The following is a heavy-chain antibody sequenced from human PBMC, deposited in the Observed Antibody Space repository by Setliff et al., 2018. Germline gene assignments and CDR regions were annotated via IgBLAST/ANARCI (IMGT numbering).Heavy chain of an antibody. D-gene: IGHD2-15*01. J-gene: IGHJ3*02. V-gene: IGHV3-30*03. CDR2: MSLDETNK. CDR3: ARVVRGGLAGAFDI. Sequence: LRLSCAASGFTFSSYSMNWVRQAPGKGLEWVAVMSLDETNKYYADSVRGRFTVSSDNAKNSLYLQMNSLRTEDTAVYYCARVVRGGLAGAFDIWGQGTMVTVSS. CDR1: GFTFSSYS.